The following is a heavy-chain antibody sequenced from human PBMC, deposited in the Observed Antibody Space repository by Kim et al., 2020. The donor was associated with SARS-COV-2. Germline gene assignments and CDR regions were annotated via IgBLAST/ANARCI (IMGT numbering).Heavy chain of an antibody. CDR3: ARENYDSSGYGY. V-gene: IGHV4-34*01. CDR2: INHSGST. J-gene: IGHJ4*02. CDR1: GGSFSGYY. Sequence: SETLSLTCAVYGGSFSGYYWSWIRQPPGKGLEWIGEINHSGSTNYNPSLKSRVTISVDTSKNQFSLKLSSVTAADTAVYYCARENYDSSGYGYWGQGTLVTVSS. D-gene: IGHD3-22*01.